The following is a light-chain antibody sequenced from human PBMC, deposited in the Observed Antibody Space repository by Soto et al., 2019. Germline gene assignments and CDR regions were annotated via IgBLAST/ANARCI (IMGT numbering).Light chain of an antibody. CDR2: GAS. CDR1: RNVGSK. V-gene: IGKV3-15*01. J-gene: IGKJ4*01. CDR3: QQHSNWQLT. Sequence: EIVMAQYTATLSGARWEGASRSSRASRNVGSKLAWYMQKPGQSPRLLISGASTRAADFPARFSGSGFETDFTLTIRSLEPEDFAVYYCQQHSNWQLTCGGGTKVDIK.